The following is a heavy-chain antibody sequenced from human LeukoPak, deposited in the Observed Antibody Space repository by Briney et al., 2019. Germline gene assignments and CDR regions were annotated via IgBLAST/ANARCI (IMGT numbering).Heavy chain of an antibody. Sequence: HPGGSLRLSCAASGFTFSSYAMHWVRQAPGKGLEWVAVISYDGSNKYYADSVKGRFTISRDNSKNTLYLQMNSLRAEDTAVCYCAKKGVGFGELQQHRASPRANDYWGQGTLVTVSS. D-gene: IGHD3-10*01. CDR1: GFTFSSYA. CDR2: ISYDGSNK. V-gene: IGHV3-30*04. CDR3: AKKGVGFGELQQHRASPRANDY. J-gene: IGHJ4*02.